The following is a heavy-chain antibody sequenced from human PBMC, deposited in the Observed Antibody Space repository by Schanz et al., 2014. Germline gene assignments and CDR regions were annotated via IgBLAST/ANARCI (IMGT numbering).Heavy chain of an antibody. Sequence: EEQLVESGGGLVQPGRSLTLSCTTSGFTFTDHALSWVRQAPGQGLQWVGFIRSKDYGGPPEYVAPVKGRFTISRDDSRGIAYLHMTSRKTEDTGGYYCTRDSRTWNNWFDSWGQGTLVIVSS. D-gene: IGHD1-1*01. J-gene: IGHJ5*01. CDR2: IRSKDYGGPP. CDR1: GFTFTDHA. CDR3: TRDSRTWNNWFDS. V-gene: IGHV3-49*04.